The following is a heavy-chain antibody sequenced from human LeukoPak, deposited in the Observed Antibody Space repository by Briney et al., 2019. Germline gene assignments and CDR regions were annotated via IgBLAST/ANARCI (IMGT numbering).Heavy chain of an antibody. D-gene: IGHD1-7*01. V-gene: IGHV3-21*01. Sequence: GGSLRLSCEASGFTFRFTFSSNSMNWVRQAPGKGLEWVSSISSSSSDIYYADSVKGRFTISRDNAKNSLYLQMNSLRAEDTAVYYCARDLTGTTAWCYYYYMDVWGKGTRVTVSS. J-gene: IGHJ6*03. CDR1: GFTFRFTFSSNS. CDR2: ISSSSSDI. CDR3: ARDLTGTTAWCYYYYMDV.